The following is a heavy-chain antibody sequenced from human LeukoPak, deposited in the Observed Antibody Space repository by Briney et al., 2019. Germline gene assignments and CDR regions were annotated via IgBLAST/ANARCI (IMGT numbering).Heavy chain of an antibody. V-gene: IGHV4-38-2*02. D-gene: IGHD3-9*01. J-gene: IGHJ6*03. CDR3: ARKVLRYFDWLLSPVYYMDV. CDR2: IYHSGST. CDR1: GYSISSGYY. Sequence: PSETLSLTCTVSGYSISSGYYWGWIRQPPGKGLEWIGSIYHSGSTNYNPSLKSRVTISVDTSKNQFSLKLSSVTAADTAVYYCARKVLRYFDWLLSPVYYMDVWGKGTTVTISS.